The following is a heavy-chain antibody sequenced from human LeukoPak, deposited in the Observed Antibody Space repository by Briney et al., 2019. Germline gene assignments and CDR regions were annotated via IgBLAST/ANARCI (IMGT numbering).Heavy chain of an antibody. V-gene: IGHV4-61*01. CDR1: GGSVNRDSYY. CDR2: VYYTGTT. J-gene: IGHJ5*02. CDR3: ARDRYYYDSSAYYYRFDP. D-gene: IGHD3-22*01. Sequence: SETLSLTCTVSGGSVNRDSYYWSWIRQPPGKGLEWIGYVYYTGTTNYNPSLNSRVTMSVDTAKNEFSLKLSSVTAADTAVYYCARDRYYYDSSAYYYRFDPWGQGTLVTVSS.